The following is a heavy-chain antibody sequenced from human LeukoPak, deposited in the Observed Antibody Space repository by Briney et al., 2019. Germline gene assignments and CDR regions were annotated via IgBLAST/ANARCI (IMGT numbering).Heavy chain of an antibody. D-gene: IGHD3-10*01. CDR2: IYSGGST. J-gene: IGHJ4*02. CDR3: AKDRIRGANIGSFDY. CDR1: GFTVSSNY. V-gene: IGHV3-53*01. Sequence: GGSLRLSCAASGFTVSSNYMSWVRQAPGKGLEWVSVIYSGGSTYYADSVKGRFTISRDNSKNTLYLQMNSLRAEDTAVYYCAKDRIRGANIGSFDYWGQGTLVTVSS.